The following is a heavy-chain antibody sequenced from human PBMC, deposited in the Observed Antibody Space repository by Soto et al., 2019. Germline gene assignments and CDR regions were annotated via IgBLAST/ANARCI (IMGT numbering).Heavy chain of an antibody. V-gene: IGHV2-5*02. J-gene: IGHJ4*02. CDR3: ARRTTPWGVAVATYDY. D-gene: IGHD6-19*01. CDR1: GFSLTTNGVG. CDR2: IYWDGDK. Sequence: QITLKESGPAVVKPTQTLTLTCTFSGFSLTTNGVGVGWIRQPPGRAPEWLALIYWDGDKRYSPSLKNRLTITKDTSKNQVVLTVTNMDPVDTATYYCARRTTPWGVAVATYDYWGRGALVTVSS.